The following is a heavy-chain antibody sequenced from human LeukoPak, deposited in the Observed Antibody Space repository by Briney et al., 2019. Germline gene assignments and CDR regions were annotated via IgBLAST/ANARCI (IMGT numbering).Heavy chain of an antibody. J-gene: IGHJ3*02. CDR3: ARGWFGPLDAFDI. CDR2: IYTSGGT. V-gene: IGHV4-61*02. D-gene: IGHD3-10*01. CDR1: GDSISSGSFY. Sequence: PSQTLSLTCTVSGDSISSGSFYWSWIRQSAEKGLEWIGRIYTSGGTDYNPSLKSRVTISVDTSKNQFSLKLSSVTAADTAVYYCARGWFGPLDAFDIWGQGTMVTVSS.